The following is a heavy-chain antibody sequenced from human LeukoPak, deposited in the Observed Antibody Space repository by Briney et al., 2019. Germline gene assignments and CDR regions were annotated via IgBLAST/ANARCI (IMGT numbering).Heavy chain of an antibody. D-gene: IGHD2-2*02. CDR3: ARRFCFSSSCYTVSFDP. Sequence: ASVKVSCKASGYTFTDYYIHWVRQAPGQGLEWMGRINPNNSGTNYAQKFQGRVTMTRDTSISTAYVELSSLRSDDTAVYYCARRFCFSSSCYTVSFDPWGQGTLVTVSS. J-gene: IGHJ5*02. CDR2: INPNNSGT. CDR1: GYTFTDYY. V-gene: IGHV1-2*06.